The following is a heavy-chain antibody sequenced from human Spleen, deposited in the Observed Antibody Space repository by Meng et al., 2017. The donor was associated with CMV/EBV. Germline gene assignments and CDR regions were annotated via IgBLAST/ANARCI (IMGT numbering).Heavy chain of an antibody. CDR3: TRTPLLYCSSTSCFSNYYYGMDV. V-gene: IGHV3-73*01. D-gene: IGHD2-2*01. CDR2: NRSKANSYAT. J-gene: IGHJ6*02. CDR1: GFTFSGSA. Sequence: GGSLRLSCAASGFTFSGSAMHWVRQASGKGLEWVGRNRSKANSYATAYAASVKGRFTISRDDSKNTAYLQMNSLKTEDTAVYYCTRTPLLYCSSTSCFSNYYYGMDVWGQGTTVTVSS.